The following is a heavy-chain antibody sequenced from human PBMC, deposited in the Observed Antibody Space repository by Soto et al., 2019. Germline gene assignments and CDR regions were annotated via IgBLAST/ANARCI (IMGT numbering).Heavy chain of an antibody. CDR3: ARHGSIGARLNYFDP. CDR2: IYPGDSDT. V-gene: IGHV5-51*01. D-gene: IGHD6-6*01. J-gene: IGHJ5*02. Sequence: LGESLNISFQGSGYNFASFWIGWVRQTPGKGLEWMGIIYPGDSDTRYSPSFQGQVTMSVDKSINTAYLQWSSLKASDTAIYYCARHGSIGARLNYFDPWGQGTQVTVSS. CDR1: GYNFASFW.